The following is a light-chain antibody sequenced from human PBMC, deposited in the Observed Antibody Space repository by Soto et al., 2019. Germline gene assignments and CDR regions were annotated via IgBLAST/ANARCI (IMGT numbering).Light chain of an antibody. CDR3: QTWGTGIRV. V-gene: IGLV4-69*01. Sequence: QPVLTQSPSASASLGASVKLTCTLRSGHSSYAIAWHQQQPEKGPRYLMKLNSDGSHSKGDGIPDRFSGSSSGAERYLTISSLQSEDEADYYCQTWGTGIRVFGGRTKLTVL. CDR1: SGHSSYA. CDR2: LNSDGSH. J-gene: IGLJ2*01.